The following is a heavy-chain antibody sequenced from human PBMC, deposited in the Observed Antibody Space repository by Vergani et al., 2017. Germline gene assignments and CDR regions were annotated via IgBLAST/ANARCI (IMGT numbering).Heavy chain of an antibody. V-gene: IGHV3-9*01. CDR2: ISWNSGSI. Sequence: EVQLVESGGGLVQPGRSLRLSCAASGFTFDDYAMHWVRQAPGKGLEWVSGISWNSGSIGYADSVKGRFTISRDNAKNSLYLQMNSLRAEDTALYYCAKDSVLRYFDWLSHFDYWGQGTLVTVSS. J-gene: IGHJ4*02. CDR3: AKDSVLRYFDWLSHFDY. D-gene: IGHD3-9*01. CDR1: GFTFDDYA.